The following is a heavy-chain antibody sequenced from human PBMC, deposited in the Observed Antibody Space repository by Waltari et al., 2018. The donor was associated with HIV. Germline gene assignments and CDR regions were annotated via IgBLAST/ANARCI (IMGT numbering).Heavy chain of an antibody. CDR2: ITPMFGTA. D-gene: IGHD3-10*01. J-gene: IGHJ6*02. CDR3: ARLGSGSGGMDV. CDR1: GGTFSSYA. V-gene: IGHV1-69*01. Sequence: QVQLVQSGAEVKKPGSSVKVSCKASGGTFSSYAITWVRQAPGQGPEWMGGITPMFGTANYAPEFQGRVTITADESMTTAYMKLSSLRSEDTAVYYCARLGSGSGGMDVWGQGTTVIVSS.